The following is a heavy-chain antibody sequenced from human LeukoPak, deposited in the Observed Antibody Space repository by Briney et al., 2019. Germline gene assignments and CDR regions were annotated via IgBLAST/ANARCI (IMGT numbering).Heavy chain of an antibody. V-gene: IGHV3-7*03. CDR1: GFSFSNYW. D-gene: IGHD1-26*01. Sequence: GGSLRLSCAASGFSFSNYWMSWVRQAPGKGLEWVANIKQDGSDKKYVDSVKGRFTISRDNSKNTLYLQMNSLRAEDTAVYYCAKEAGSYYELHFQHWGQGTLVTVSS. CDR2: IKQDGSDK. J-gene: IGHJ1*01. CDR3: AKEAGSYYELHFQH.